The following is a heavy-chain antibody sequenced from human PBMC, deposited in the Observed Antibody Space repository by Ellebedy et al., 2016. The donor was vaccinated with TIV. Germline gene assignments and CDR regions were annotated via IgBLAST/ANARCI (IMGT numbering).Heavy chain of an antibody. CDR1: GGSISPYY. Sequence: MPSETLSLTCTVSGGSISPYYWSWIRQPPGKGLEWIGYIPYSGSTNYHPSLQSRVTISVHASTNQFSLKLTSVTAADTAVYYCARVVWQLPVSYAFDIWGQGTVVTVSS. V-gene: IGHV4-59*01. CDR2: IPYSGST. D-gene: IGHD2-8*02. J-gene: IGHJ3*02. CDR3: ARVVWQLPVSYAFDI.